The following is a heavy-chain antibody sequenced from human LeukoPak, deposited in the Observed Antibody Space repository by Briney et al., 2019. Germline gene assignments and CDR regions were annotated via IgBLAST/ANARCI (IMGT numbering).Heavy chain of an antibody. CDR2: ISGSSGII. CDR1: GFTFNTYT. CDR3: ARDVGDFWSGYDTYNWFDP. Sequence: GGSLRLSCAASGFTFNTYTMNWVRQAPGKGLEWVSYISGSSGIIDYADSVRGRFTISRDNSKNTLYLQMNSLRAEDTAVYYCARDVGDFWSGYDTYNWFDPWGQGTLVTVSS. V-gene: IGHV3-48*01. D-gene: IGHD3-3*01. J-gene: IGHJ5*02.